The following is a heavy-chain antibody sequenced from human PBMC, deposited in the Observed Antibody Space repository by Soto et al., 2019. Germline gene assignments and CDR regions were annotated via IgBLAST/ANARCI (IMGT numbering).Heavy chain of an antibody. D-gene: IGHD3-16*01. V-gene: IGHV1-18*01. Sequence: QVQLVQSGDEVRKPGSSVKVSCKASGYIFVNYGIAWVRQAPGQGLEWMGWISPYSGHTRYANKVQGRLTMTTDTSTSTAYMDLRSLTSDDTAVYYCAMVENYVTPTPHDVWGQGTPVTVSS. CDR2: ISPYSGHT. CDR3: AMVENYVTPTPHDV. CDR1: GYIFVNYG. J-gene: IGHJ6*02.